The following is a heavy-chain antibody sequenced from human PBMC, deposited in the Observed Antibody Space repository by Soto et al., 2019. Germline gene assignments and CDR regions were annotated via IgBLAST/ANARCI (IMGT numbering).Heavy chain of an antibody. CDR2: IYYSGST. J-gene: IGHJ4*02. D-gene: IGHD1-7*01. Sequence: PSETRSLTCTVSGDSISVYYWSWIRQPPGKGLEWIGYIYYSGSTNYNPSLKSRVTISVDTSKNQFSLKLSSVTAADTAVYYCARETHWELATGYYFDYWGQGTLVTVSS. CDR3: ARETHWELATGYYFDY. V-gene: IGHV4-59*01. CDR1: GDSISVYY.